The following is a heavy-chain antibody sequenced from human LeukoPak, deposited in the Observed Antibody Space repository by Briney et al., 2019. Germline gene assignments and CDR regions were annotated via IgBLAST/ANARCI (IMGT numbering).Heavy chain of an antibody. V-gene: IGHV4-4*07. CDR2: IYPSGSS. J-gene: IGHJ6*03. Sequence: PSETLSLTCAVSGGSISGYYWSWIRQPAGKGLEWIGRIYPSGSSNYNPSLKYLVTMSVETSVKGVSLRLSSVKAADTDVYYCAREIVGFGHYYMDVWGKGTTVTVSS. CDR3: AREIVGFGHYYMDV. D-gene: IGHD3-10*01. CDR1: GGSISGYY.